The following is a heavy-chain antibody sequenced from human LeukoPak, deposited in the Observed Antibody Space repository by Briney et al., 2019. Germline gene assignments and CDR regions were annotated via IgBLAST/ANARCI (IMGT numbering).Heavy chain of an antibody. CDR1: GFTLSSNW. CDR2: IDDVGSGT. V-gene: IGHV3-74*01. J-gene: IGHJ4*02. Sequence: GGSLRLSCAVSGFTLSSNWMHWVRQVPGKGLVWVSRIDDVGSGTSYADSVKGRFTISRDDAKNTVYLQMNSLRAEDTAVYYCAKPSITMIVVAPIDYWGQGTLVTVSS. D-gene: IGHD3-22*01. CDR3: AKPSITMIVVAPIDY.